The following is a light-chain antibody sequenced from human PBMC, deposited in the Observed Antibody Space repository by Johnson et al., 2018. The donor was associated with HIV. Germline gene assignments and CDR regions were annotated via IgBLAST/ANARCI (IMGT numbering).Light chain of an antibody. CDR2: DNN. J-gene: IGLJ1*01. CDR1: SSNMGNNY. Sequence: QAVLTQPPSVSAAPRQRVTISCSGNSSNMGNNYVSWYQQVPGTAPKLLIYDNNKRPSGIPGRFSGSKSDASATLAITGLQTGDEADYYCGTWDNSLTAYVFGTGTKVTV. V-gene: IGLV1-51*01. CDR3: GTWDNSLTAYV.